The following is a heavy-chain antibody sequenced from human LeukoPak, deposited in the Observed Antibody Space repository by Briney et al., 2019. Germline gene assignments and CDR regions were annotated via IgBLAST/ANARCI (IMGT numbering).Heavy chain of an antibody. Sequence: GGSLRLSCAASGFTFSIYWMHCVRQAPGKGRLWVSRINSDGSSTNYADSERGRFTISRDNAKNTLYLQMNSLRAEDTAVYYCARASRGSSGSYYYYYGMDVWGQGTTVTVSS. J-gene: IGHJ6*02. CDR1: GFTFSIYW. CDR2: INSDGSST. D-gene: IGHD6-19*01. CDR3: ARASRGSSGSYYYYYGMDV. V-gene: IGHV3-74*01.